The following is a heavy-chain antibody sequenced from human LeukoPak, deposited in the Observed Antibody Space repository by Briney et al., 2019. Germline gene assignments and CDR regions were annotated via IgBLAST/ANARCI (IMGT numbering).Heavy chain of an antibody. CDR2: INPSGGST. D-gene: IGHD1-26*01. CDR3: ARVVGLNEWEPRY. Sequence: ASVKVSCKASGYTFTSYYMHWVRQAPGQGLEWMGIINPSGGSTSYAQKFRGRVTMTADTSTSTAYMELRSLRSDDTAMYYCARVVGLNEWEPRYWGQGTLVTVSS. J-gene: IGHJ4*02. CDR1: GYTFTSYY. V-gene: IGHV1-46*01.